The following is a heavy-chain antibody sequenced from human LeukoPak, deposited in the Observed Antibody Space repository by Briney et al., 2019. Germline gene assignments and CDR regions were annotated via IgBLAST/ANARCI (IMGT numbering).Heavy chain of an antibody. V-gene: IGHV3-30-3*01. J-gene: IGHJ4*02. Sequence: GGSLRLSCAASGFTFSSYAMHWVRQAPGKGLEWVAVISYDGSNKYYADSVKGRFTISRDNSKNTLYLQMNSLRAEDTAVYYCARGLTTVVTLSDYWGQGTLVTVSS. D-gene: IGHD4-23*01. CDR3: ARGLTTVVTLSDY. CDR1: GFTFSSYA. CDR2: ISYDGSNK.